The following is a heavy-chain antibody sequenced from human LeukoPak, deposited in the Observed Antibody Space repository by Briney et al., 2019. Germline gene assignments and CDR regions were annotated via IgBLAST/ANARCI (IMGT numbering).Heavy chain of an antibody. CDR3: ARVGVRGVFRRLG. Sequence: GGSLRLSCAASGFTFSSYAMHWVRQAPGKGLEWVAVISYDGSNKYYADSVKGRFTISRDNAKNSLYLQMNSLRAEDTAVYYCARVGVRGVFRRLGWGQGTLVTVSS. J-gene: IGHJ4*02. V-gene: IGHV3-30*04. D-gene: IGHD3-10*01. CDR2: ISYDGSNK. CDR1: GFTFSSYA.